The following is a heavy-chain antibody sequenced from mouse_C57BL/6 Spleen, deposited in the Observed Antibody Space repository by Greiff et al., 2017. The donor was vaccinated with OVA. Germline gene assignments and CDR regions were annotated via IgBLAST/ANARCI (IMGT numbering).Heavy chain of an antibody. V-gene: IGHV1-85*01. CDR1: GYTFTSYD. CDR3: AKNWDHYYAMDY. J-gene: IGHJ4*01. CDR2: IYTRDGSN. D-gene: IGHD4-1*01. Sequence: VQLQEPGPELVKPGASVKLSCKASGYTFTSYDINWVKQRPGQRLEWIGWIYTRDGSNTYHEQLKGKATYTVDTYSSTAYMELHSLTSEDSAVYFCAKNWDHYYAMDYWGQGTSVTVSS.